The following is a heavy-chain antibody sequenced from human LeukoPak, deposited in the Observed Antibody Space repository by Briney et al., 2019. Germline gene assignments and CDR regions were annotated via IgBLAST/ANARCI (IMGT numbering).Heavy chain of an antibody. CDR3: ARDPFGYGSY. CDR1: SGSISSSRYY. D-gene: IGHD3-10*01. J-gene: IGHJ4*02. CDR2: IYYSGST. V-gene: IGHV4-39*07. Sequence: SETLSLTCTVSSGSISSSRYYWGWIRQPPGRGLEWIGSIYYSGSTYYNPSLKSRVTISVDTSKNQFSLKLSSVTAADTAVYYCARDPFGYGSYWGQGTLVTVSS.